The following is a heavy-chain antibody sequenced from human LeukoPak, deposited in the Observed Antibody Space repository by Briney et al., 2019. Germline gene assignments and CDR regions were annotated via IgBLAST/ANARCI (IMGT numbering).Heavy chain of an antibody. CDR2: TYYRSKWYN. D-gene: IGHD6-19*01. Sequence: SQTLSLTFAISGDSVSSNSAAWNWIRQSPSRGLEWLGRTYYRSKWYNDYAVSVKSRITINPDTSKNQFSLQLNSVTPEGTAVYYCATSYSSGWYRFDYWGQGTLVTVSS. J-gene: IGHJ4*02. CDR3: ATSYSSGWYRFDY. CDR1: GDSVSSNSAA. V-gene: IGHV6-1*01.